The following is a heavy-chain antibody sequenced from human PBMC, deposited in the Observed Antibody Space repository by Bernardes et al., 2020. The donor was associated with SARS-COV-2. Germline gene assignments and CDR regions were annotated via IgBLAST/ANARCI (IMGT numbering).Heavy chain of an antibody. Sequence: ASVKVSCKTSGYSFTTHAMNWVRQAPGQGLEWMGWINTNTGNPTYAQGFIGRFLFSLDTSSSTAYLEINSLKADDTAIYYCARPGDGSTWYDSNQEYYSHGLDVWGQGTSVIVS. D-gene: IGHD3-16*01. J-gene: IGHJ6*02. CDR3: ARPGDGSTWYDSNQEYYSHGLDV. CDR1: GYSFTTHA. V-gene: IGHV7-4-1*02. CDR2: INTNTGNP.